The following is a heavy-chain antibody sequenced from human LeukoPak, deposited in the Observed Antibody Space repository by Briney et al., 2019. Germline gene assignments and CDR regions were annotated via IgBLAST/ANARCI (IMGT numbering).Heavy chain of an antibody. Sequence: GGSLRLSCAASGFTFNSYGMHWVRQAPGKGLEWVSFIRYDGSNEYYADSVKGRFTISRDNSKNTLYLQMSSLRAEDTAVYYCAKDRVSSSWYYFDYWGQGTLVTVSS. CDR2: IRYDGSNE. V-gene: IGHV3-30*02. D-gene: IGHD6-13*01. CDR3: AKDRVSSSWYYFDY. J-gene: IGHJ4*02. CDR1: GFTFNSYG.